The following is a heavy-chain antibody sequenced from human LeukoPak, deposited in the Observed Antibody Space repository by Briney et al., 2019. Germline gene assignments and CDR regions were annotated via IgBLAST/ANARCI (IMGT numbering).Heavy chain of an antibody. CDR3: AKGTYCSSTSCYHVTGGYYYMDV. V-gene: IGHV3-23*01. CDR1: GFTFSSYA. CDR2: ISGSGGST. D-gene: IGHD2-2*01. Sequence: GGSLRLSCAASGFTFSSYAMSWVRQAPGKGLEWVSAISGSGGSTYYADSVKGRFTISRDNSKNTLYLQMNSLRAEDTAVYYCAKGTYCSSTSCYHVTGGYYYMDVWGKGTTVTVSS. J-gene: IGHJ6*03.